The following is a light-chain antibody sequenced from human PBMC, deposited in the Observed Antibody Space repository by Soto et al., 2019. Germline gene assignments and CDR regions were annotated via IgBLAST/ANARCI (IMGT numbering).Light chain of an antibody. V-gene: IGLV1-44*01. CDR3: ATWDDNVKGPV. Sequence: QAVVTQPPSASGPPGQRVTISCSGRASNIGSNFVSWYQVVPGTAPKLLIYTNIHRPSGVPDRFSGSRSGTSASLDISGLQSDDEADYFCATWDDNVKGPVFGGGTKLTVL. J-gene: IGLJ2*01. CDR2: TNI. CDR1: ASNIGSNF.